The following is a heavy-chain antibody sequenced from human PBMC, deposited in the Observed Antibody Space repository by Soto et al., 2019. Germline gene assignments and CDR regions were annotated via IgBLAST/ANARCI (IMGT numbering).Heavy chain of an antibody. J-gene: IGHJ6*02. V-gene: IGHV3-21*01. Sequence: GGSLRLSCAASGFTFSSYSMNWVRQAPGKGLEWVSSISSSSSYIYYADSVKGRFTISRDNAKNSLYLQMNSLRAEDTAVYYCASRVGATSYYYYYGMDVWGQGTTVTVSS. D-gene: IGHD1-26*01. CDR2: ISSSSSYI. CDR3: ASRVGATSYYYYYGMDV. CDR1: GFTFSSYS.